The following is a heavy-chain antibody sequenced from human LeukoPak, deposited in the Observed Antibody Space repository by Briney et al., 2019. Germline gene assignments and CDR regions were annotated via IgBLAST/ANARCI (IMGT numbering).Heavy chain of an antibody. CDR3: ARGYGDYFPFDY. CDR1: GFTFNSFA. Sequence: GRSLRLSCAASGFTFNSFAMHWVRQAPGKGLEWVAVIWYGGTNKYYADSVKGRFTISRDNSKNTLYLQKNSLRAEDTAVYYCARGYGDYFPFDYWGQGTLVTVSS. CDR2: IWYGGTNK. D-gene: IGHD4-17*01. J-gene: IGHJ4*02. V-gene: IGHV3-33*01.